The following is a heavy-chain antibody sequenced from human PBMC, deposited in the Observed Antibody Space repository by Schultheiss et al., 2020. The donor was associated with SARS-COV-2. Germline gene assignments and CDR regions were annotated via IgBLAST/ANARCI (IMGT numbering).Heavy chain of an antibody. CDR1: GGSISSYY. V-gene: IGHV4-34*01. D-gene: IGHD2-2*01. CDR2: INHSGST. J-gene: IGHJ6*02. Sequence: SQTLSLTCTVSGGSISSYYWSWIRQPPGKGLEWIGEINHSGSTNYNPSLKSRVTISVDTSKNQFSLKLSSVTAADTAVYYCARGDIVVVPAAKYYYYGMDVWGQGTTVTVSS. CDR3: ARGDIVVVPAAKYYYYGMDV.